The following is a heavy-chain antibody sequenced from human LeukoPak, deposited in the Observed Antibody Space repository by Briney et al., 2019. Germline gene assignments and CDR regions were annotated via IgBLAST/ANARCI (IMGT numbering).Heavy chain of an antibody. D-gene: IGHD4-17*01. CDR1: GGSMNSYY. CDR3: AREYDYGDFDAFDI. V-gene: IGHV4-59*01. CDR2: IYYSGTT. J-gene: IGHJ3*02. Sequence: SETLSLTCTVSGGSMNSYYWSWIRQPPGKGLEWIGYIYYSGTTKYNPSLKSRVTISLDTSKNQFSLKITSLTAADTAVYYCAREYDYGDFDAFDIWGQGTMVTVSS.